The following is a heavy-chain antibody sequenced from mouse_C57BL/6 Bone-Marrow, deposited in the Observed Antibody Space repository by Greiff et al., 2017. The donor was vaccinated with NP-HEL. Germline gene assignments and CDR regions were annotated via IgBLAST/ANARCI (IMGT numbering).Heavy chain of an antibody. CDR2: IDPENGDT. CDR3: TTSAGDGYSLYFDV. J-gene: IGHJ1*03. CDR1: GFNIKDDY. D-gene: IGHD2-3*01. V-gene: IGHV14-4*01. Sequence: EVRLQQSGAELVRPGASVKLSCTASGFNIKDDYMHWVKQRPEQGLEWIGWIDPENGDTEYAAKFQGKATITADTSSNTAYLQLSSLTSDDTAVYYCTTSAGDGYSLYFDVWGTGTTVTVSS.